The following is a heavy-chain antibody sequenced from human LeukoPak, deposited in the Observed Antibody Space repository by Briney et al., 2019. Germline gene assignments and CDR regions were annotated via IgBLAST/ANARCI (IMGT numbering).Heavy chain of an antibody. J-gene: IGHJ4*02. CDR2: ISDSGDRT. Sequence: GGSLRLSCAASGFPFGNYAMTWVRQAPGKGLERVSGISDSGDRTYYADSVKGRFTISRDNSKNMLYLQMNSLRVEDTALYYCAKGLGTSGYHDYWGQGTLVTVSS. CDR1: GFPFGNYA. CDR3: AKGLGTSGYHDY. V-gene: IGHV3-23*01. D-gene: IGHD3-22*01.